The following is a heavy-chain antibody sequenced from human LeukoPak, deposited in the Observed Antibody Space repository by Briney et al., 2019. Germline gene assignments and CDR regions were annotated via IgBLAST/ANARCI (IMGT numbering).Heavy chain of an antibody. V-gene: IGHV3-23*01. CDR1: GFTFSSYA. D-gene: IGHD1-26*01. CDR3: AKEASRENYYYYGMDV. J-gene: IGHJ6*04. Sequence: GGSLRLSCAASGFTFSSYAMSWVRQAPGKGLEWVSAISGSGGSTYYADSVKGRFTIFRDNSKNTLYLQMNSLRAEDTAVYYCAKEASRENYYYYGMDVWGKGTTVTVSS. CDR2: ISGSGGST.